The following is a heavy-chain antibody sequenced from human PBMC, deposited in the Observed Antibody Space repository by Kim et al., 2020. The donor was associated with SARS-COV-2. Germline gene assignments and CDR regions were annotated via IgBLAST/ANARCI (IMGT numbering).Heavy chain of an antibody. CDR3: ARDLRDSGSWQLYYGMDV. J-gene: IGHJ6*04. D-gene: IGHD2-15*01. CDR2: INPSGGST. Sequence: ASVKVSCKASGYTFTSYYMHWVRQAPGQGLEWMGIINPSGGSTSYAQKFQGRVTMTRDTSTSTVYMELNSLSSEYTAVFYCARDLRDSGSWQLYYGMDVWGKGTTVTVSS. V-gene: IGHV1-46*01. CDR1: GYTFTSYY.